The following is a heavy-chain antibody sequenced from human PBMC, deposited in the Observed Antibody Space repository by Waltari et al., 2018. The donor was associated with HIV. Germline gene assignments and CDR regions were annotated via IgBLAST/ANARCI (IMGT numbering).Heavy chain of an antibody. CDR2: IRSRGNRYAT. Sequence: EVQLVESGGGLLQPGGSLRFSSAASGPPFSASAIHWVRQASGKGLEWVGRIRSRGNRYATAYGASVKGRFTVSRDDSKNTAYLQMNNLKTEDTAVYYCTRALAYWGQGTLVTVSP. CDR3: TRALAY. CDR1: GPPFSASA. V-gene: IGHV3-73*02. D-gene: IGHD3-16*01. J-gene: IGHJ4*02.